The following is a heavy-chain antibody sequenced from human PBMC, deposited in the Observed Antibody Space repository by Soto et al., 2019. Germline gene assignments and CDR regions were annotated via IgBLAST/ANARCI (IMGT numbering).Heavy chain of an antibody. CDR3: AREEGAAFYYDGMDV. J-gene: IGHJ6*02. V-gene: IGHV3-74*01. Sequence: EVQLVESGGGLVQPGGSLRLSCAASGFTFSSYWMHWVRQVPGKGLVWVSRINSDGRSTSYADSVKGRFTISRDNAKNTLYLHMKSMRAEDTAVYYCAREEGAAFYYDGMDVWGQGTTVTVSS. CDR1: GFTFSSYW. CDR2: INSDGRST.